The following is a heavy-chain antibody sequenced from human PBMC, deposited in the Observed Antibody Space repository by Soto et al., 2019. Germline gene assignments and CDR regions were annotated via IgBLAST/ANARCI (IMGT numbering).Heavy chain of an antibody. CDR1: GGSISSYY. Sequence: SETLSLTCTVSGGSISSYYWSWIRQPPGKGLEWIGYIYYSGSTNYNPSLKSRVTISVDTSKNRFSLKLSSVTAADTAVYYCARKSSVRYCSSTSCYFGWFDPWGQGTLVTVSS. J-gene: IGHJ5*02. D-gene: IGHD2-2*01. CDR2: IYYSGST. V-gene: IGHV4-59*01. CDR3: ARKSSVRYCSSTSCYFGWFDP.